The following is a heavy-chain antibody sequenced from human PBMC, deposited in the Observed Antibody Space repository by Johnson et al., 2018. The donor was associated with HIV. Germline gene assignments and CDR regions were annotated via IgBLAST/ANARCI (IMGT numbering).Heavy chain of an antibody. V-gene: IGHV3-30*02. CDR3: ARDLSEGELGHAFDI. D-gene: IGHD1-26*01. CDR2: IRYDGSNE. J-gene: IGHJ3*02. Sequence: VHMLESTGGLLQSGESLRLSCSASRFTFSSYGMHWVRQAPGKGLEWVAFIRYDGSNEYYADSVKGRFTISRDNSKNTLYLQMNSLRAEDTAVYYCARDLSEGELGHAFDIWGQGTMVTVSS. CDR1: RFTFSSYG.